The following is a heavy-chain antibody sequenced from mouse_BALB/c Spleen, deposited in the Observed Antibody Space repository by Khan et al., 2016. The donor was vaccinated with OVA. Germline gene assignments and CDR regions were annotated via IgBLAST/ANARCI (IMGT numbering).Heavy chain of an antibody. CDR3: ASGAGYWYFDV. J-gene: IGHJ1*01. CDR2: INTYTGEP. V-gene: IGHV9-1*02. CDR1: GYTFTNYG. Sequence: QIQLVQSGPELKKPGETVKISCKASGYTFTNYGMNWVKQAPGKGLKWMGWINTYTGEPTYTDDFKGRFAFSLETSASPAYLQINNLKNEDMATYFCASGAGYWYFDVWGAGTTVTVSS.